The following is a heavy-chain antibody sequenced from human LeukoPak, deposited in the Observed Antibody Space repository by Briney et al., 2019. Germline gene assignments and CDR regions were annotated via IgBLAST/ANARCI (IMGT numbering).Heavy chain of an antibody. D-gene: IGHD3-22*01. V-gene: IGHV5-51*01. CDR1: GYTFTSYA. J-gene: IGHJ2*01. CDR2: IYPGDSDT. Sequence: KVSCKASGYTFTSYAMNWVRQMPGKGLEWMGIIYPGDSDTRYSPSFQGQVTISADKSINTAYLQWSSLKASDTAMYYCARHVGIAVVPDRYFDLWGRGTLVTVSS. CDR3: ARHVGIAVVPDRYFDL.